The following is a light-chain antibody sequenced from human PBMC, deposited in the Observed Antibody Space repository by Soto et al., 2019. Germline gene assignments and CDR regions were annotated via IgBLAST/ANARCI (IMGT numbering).Light chain of an antibody. J-gene: IGLJ1*01. CDR3: AAWDDSLYGYV. V-gene: IGLV1-44*01. CDR1: SSNIGSNT. Sequence: QSVLTQPPSTSGTPGKRVTISCSGSSSNIGSNTVNWYQHLPGTAPKLLIYSNNQRPSGVPDRFSGSKSGTSASLAVSGLQSEDEADYYCAAWDDSLYGYVFGTGTKLTVL. CDR2: SNN.